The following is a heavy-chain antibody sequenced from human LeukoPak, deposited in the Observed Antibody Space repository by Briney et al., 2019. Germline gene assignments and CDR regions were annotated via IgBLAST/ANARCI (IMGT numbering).Heavy chain of an antibody. CDR3: ARGEGSSWSPFDY. CDR1: GFTFSSYA. CDR2: IKQDGSEK. J-gene: IGHJ4*02. Sequence: GGSLRLSCAASGFTFSSYAMSWVRQAPGKGLEWVANIKQDGSEKYYVDSVKGRFTISRDNAKNSLYLQMNSLRAEDTAVYYCARGEGSSWSPFDYWGQGTLVTVSS. D-gene: IGHD6-13*01. V-gene: IGHV3-7*01.